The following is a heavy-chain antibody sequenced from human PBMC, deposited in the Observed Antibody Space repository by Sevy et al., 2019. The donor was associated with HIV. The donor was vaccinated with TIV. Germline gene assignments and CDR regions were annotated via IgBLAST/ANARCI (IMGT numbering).Heavy chain of an antibody. V-gene: IGHV3-30*18. J-gene: IGHJ5*01. CDR3: AKDRRRGYSFGLDS. CDR1: GFPFGSHS. D-gene: IGHD5-18*01. CDR2: ISYDGDNK. Sequence: GGSLRLSCVGCGFPFGSHSMHWVRQAPGKGLEWVAVISYDGDNKYYADSVKGRFTISRDNSKNTLFLQMNSLRGDDTAVYYCAKDRRRGYSFGLDSWGQGTLVTVSS.